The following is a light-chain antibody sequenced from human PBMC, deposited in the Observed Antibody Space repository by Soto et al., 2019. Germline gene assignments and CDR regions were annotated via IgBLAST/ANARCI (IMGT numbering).Light chain of an antibody. J-gene: IGLJ2*01. CDR2: DVS. CDR3: SSYTSSSTLCVV. CDR1: SSDVGGYNY. V-gene: IGLV2-14*01. Sequence: QSALTQPASVSGSPGQSITISCTGTSSDVGGYNYVSWYQQHPGKAPKLMIYDVSNRPSGVSNRFSGSKSGNTASLTISGLQAEHEADYYCSSYTSSSTLCVVFGGGTKLTVL.